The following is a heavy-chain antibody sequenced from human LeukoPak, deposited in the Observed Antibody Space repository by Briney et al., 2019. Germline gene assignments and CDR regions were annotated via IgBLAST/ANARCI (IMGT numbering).Heavy chain of an antibody. J-gene: IGHJ4*02. CDR3: GIRDTSDYYVF. Sequence: GGSLRLSCAASGFAFSSYAMSWVRQPPGKGLEWVSATGSNGVTYYADSVKGRFTISRDNSKNALYLQMNGLRADDAAVYYCGIRDTSDYYVFWGQGTLVTVSS. D-gene: IGHD3-22*01. CDR2: TGSNGVT. CDR1: GFAFSSYA. V-gene: IGHV3-23*01.